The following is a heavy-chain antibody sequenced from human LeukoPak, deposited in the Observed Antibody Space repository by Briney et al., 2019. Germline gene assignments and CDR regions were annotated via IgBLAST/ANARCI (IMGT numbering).Heavy chain of an antibody. D-gene: IGHD3-10*01. CDR3: ARDYSYYSGSGSSVNWFDP. CDR2: IDPNSGGT. CDR1: GYTFTGYY. V-gene: IGHV1-2*02. J-gene: IGHJ5*02. Sequence: ASVKVSCKASGYTFTGYYMHWVRQAPGQGLEWMGWIDPNSGGTNYAQKFQGRVTMTRDTSISTAYMELSRLRSDDTAVYYCARDYSYYSGSGSSVNWFDPWGQGTLVTVSS.